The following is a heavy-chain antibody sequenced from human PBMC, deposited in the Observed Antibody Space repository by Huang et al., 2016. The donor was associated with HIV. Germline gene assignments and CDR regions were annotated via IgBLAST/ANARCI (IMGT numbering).Heavy chain of an antibody. Sequence: QVHLQQWGAGLLKPSETLTLTCAVSGASFTGNYWTWIRQTPGKGLEGIGEINDSGATIYNPSRESRVTISIDRSKKEFSLRLSSMTAADTAVYYCARQWVLLDYLMGMDVWGQGTTVIVSS. D-gene: IGHD3-3*01. CDR2: INDSGAT. J-gene: IGHJ6*02. CDR1: GASFTGNY. V-gene: IGHV4-34*01. CDR3: ARQWVLLDYLMGMDV.